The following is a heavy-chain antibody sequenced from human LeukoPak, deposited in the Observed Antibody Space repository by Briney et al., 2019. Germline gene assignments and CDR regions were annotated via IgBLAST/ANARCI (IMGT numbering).Heavy chain of an antibody. J-gene: IGHJ4*02. V-gene: IGHV1-8*03. CDR2: MNPNSGNT. CDR1: GYTFTSYD. D-gene: IGHD2-2*01. Sequence: ASVKVSCKASGYTFTSYDINWVRQATGQGLEWMGWMNPNSGNTGYAQKFQGRVTITRNTSISTAYMELSSLRSEDTAVYYCARVPKGSTSCCLDCWGQGTLVTVSS. CDR3: ARVPKGSTSCCLDC.